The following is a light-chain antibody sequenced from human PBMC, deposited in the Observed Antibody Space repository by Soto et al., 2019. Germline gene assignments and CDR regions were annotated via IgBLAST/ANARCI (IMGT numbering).Light chain of an antibody. CDR3: SSYTTSNTRQIV. Sequence: QSVVTQPASLSGSPGQSITISCTGTSSDVGGYNYVSWYQHHPGKAPKLMIYDVSNRPSGVSNRFSGSKSGNTASLTISGLQPEEEADYYCSSYTTSNTRQIVFGTGTKVTVL. CDR2: DVS. CDR1: SSDVGGYNY. V-gene: IGLV2-14*03. J-gene: IGLJ1*01.